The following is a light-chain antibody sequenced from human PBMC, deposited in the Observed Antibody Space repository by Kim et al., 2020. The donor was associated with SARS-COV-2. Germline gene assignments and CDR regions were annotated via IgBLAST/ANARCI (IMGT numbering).Light chain of an antibody. CDR3: QAWDSSTHVV. V-gene: IGLV3-1*01. CDR1: KLGDKY. Sequence: VAPGQAASITCAGDKLGDKYACWYQQKPGQSPVLVIYQDSKRPSGIPERFSGSNAGNTATLTISGTQAMDEADYYCQAWDSSTHVVFGGGTQLTVL. CDR2: QDS. J-gene: IGLJ2*01.